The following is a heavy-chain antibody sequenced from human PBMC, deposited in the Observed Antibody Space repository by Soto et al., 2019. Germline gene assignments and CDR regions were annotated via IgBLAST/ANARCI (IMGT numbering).Heavy chain of an antibody. CDR3: GREDAINWVDP. Sequence: PSETLSLTCTVSGVSVNTGSFYWSWIRQPPGKGLEWIGYISYSGSTNYNPSLKSRVTISSDTSKNQFSLKLTSVTAADTAVYYCGREDAINWVDPWGQGTLVTVSS. D-gene: IGHD2-2*01. J-gene: IGHJ5*02. CDR1: GVSVNTGSFY. CDR2: ISYSGST. V-gene: IGHV4-61*01.